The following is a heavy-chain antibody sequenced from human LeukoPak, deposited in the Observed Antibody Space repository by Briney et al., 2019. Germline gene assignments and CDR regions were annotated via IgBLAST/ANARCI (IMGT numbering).Heavy chain of an antibody. CDR2: IIPIFGTA. CDR1: GGTFSSYA. Sequence: SVNVSCTASGGTFSSYAISWVRQAPGQGLEWMGGIIPIFGTANYAQKFQGRVTITADESTSTAYMELSSLRSEDTAVYYCAREWEQLATGWFDPWGQGTLVTVSS. D-gene: IGHD6-13*01. CDR3: AREWEQLATGWFDP. V-gene: IGHV1-69*13. J-gene: IGHJ5*02.